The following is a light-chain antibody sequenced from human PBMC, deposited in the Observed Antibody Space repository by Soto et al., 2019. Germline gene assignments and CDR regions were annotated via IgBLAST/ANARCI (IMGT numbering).Light chain of an antibody. Sequence: DIQMTQSPSSLSASVGDSVTITCQASQDIGNFLNWYQQQPGQAPKLLIYDVSNLQSGVPSRYSGSGSGTHFSLTIRSLQPEDVAIYFCQHYDTLVLTFGGGTKVEIK. CDR1: QDIGNF. CDR3: QHYDTLVLT. CDR2: DVS. V-gene: IGKV1-33*01. J-gene: IGKJ4*01.